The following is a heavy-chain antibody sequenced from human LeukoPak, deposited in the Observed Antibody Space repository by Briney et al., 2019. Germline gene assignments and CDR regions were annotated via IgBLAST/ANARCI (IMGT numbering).Heavy chain of an antibody. J-gene: IGHJ3*02. CDR2: IKSKTDGGTT. D-gene: IGHD1-1*01. CDR1: GFIFSDAW. CDR3: TTAGVHSTFDI. V-gene: IGHV3-15*01. Sequence: GGSLRLSCAASGFIFSDAWMSWVRQAPGKGLEWVGLIKSKTDGGTTDYAAPVKGRFTISRDDSKSTLDLQMSSLKTEDTAVYYCTTAGVHSTFDIWGQGTMVTVSP.